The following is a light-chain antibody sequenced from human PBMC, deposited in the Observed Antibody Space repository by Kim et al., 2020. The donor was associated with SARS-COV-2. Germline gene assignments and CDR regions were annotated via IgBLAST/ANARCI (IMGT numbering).Light chain of an antibody. Sequence: APGRTGRINCGGNNIGSKSVHRYQQTAGQAPVLVIYYDSDRPSGIPERFSGSNSGNTATLTISRVEAGDEADYYCQVWDSSSDHWVFGGGTKLTVL. CDR2: YDS. J-gene: IGLJ3*02. CDR3: QVWDSSSDHWV. V-gene: IGLV3-21*04. CDR1: NIGSKS.